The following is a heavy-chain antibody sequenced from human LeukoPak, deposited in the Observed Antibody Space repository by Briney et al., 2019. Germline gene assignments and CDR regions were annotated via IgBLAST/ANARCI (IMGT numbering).Heavy chain of an antibody. Sequence: ASVKVSCKVSGYTLTELSMHWVRQATGQGLEWMGWMNPNSGNTGYAQKFQGRVTITRNTSISTAYMELSSLRSEDTAVYYCARAIEGANWFDPWGQGTLVTVSS. CDR2: MNPNSGNT. J-gene: IGHJ5*02. V-gene: IGHV1-8*03. CDR1: GYTLTELS. D-gene: IGHD3-16*01. CDR3: ARAIEGANWFDP.